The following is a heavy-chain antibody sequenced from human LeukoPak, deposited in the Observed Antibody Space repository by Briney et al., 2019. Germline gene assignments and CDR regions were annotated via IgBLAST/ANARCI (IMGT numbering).Heavy chain of an antibody. CDR2: ITGRGGT. V-gene: IGHV3-23*01. CDR1: GLTFSNYA. Sequence: GGSLRLSCAASGLTFSNYAMTWVRQAPGKGLEWISSITGRGGTSYTDSVKGRCTVYRDNSKNTLYLQMNSLRVGDTALYYCAKDPNGDYVGAFDSWGQGTMVTVSS. D-gene: IGHD4-17*01. CDR3: AKDPNGDYVGAFDS. J-gene: IGHJ3*01.